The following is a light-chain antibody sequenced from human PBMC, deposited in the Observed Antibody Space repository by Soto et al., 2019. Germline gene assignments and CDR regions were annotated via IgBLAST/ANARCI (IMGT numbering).Light chain of an antibody. Sequence: EIVLTQSPGTLSLSPGERATLSCRASQSVSSSYLAWYQQKPGQAPRLLIYGASSRATGIPDRFSGSASGADFTLSIARLEPEDFAMYYCQQYGSTPLTFGGGTKVDIK. J-gene: IGKJ4*01. CDR3: QQYGSTPLT. CDR1: QSVSSSY. V-gene: IGKV3-20*01. CDR2: GAS.